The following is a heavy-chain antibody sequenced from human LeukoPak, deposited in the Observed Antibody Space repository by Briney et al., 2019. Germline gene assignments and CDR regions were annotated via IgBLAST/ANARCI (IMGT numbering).Heavy chain of an antibody. CDR3: ARELYSSSSVYPYYYMDV. Sequence: PGGSLRLSCAASGFTFSSYSMNWVRQAPGKGLEWVSYISSSSSTKYYADSVKGRFSTSRDNAKNSLYLQMNSLRAEDTAVYYCARELYSSSSVYPYYYMDVWGKGTTVTVSS. V-gene: IGHV3-48*01. J-gene: IGHJ6*03. D-gene: IGHD6-6*01. CDR2: ISSSSSTK. CDR1: GFTFSSYS.